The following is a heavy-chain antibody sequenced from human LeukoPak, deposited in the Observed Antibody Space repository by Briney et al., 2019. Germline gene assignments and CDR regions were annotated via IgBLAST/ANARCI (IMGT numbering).Heavy chain of an antibody. CDR2: IWYDGSNK. D-gene: IGHD3-9*01. J-gene: IGHJ4*02. V-gene: IGHV3-33*01. CDR3: ARDRSPTKLRYFDWLPTHFDY. CDR1: GFTFSSYG. Sequence: GGSLRLPCAASGFTFSSYGMHWVRQAPGKGPEWVAVIWYDGSNKYYADSVKGRFTISRDNSKNTLYLQMNSLRAEDTAVYYCARDRSPTKLRYFDWLPTHFDYWGQGTLVTVSS.